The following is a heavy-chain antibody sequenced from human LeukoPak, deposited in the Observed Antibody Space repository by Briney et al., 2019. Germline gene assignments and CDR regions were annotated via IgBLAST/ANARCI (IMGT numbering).Heavy chain of an antibody. Sequence: SSETLSLTCTVSGGSISSYYWSWIRQPPGKGLEWIGYIYYSGSTNYNPSLKSRVTISVDTSKNQFSLKLSSVTAADTAVYYCARESRGYSYAKRIGWFDPWGQGTLVTVSS. CDR2: IYYSGST. CDR1: GGSISSYY. D-gene: IGHD5-18*01. V-gene: IGHV4-59*01. CDR3: ARESRGYSYAKRIGWFDP. J-gene: IGHJ5*02.